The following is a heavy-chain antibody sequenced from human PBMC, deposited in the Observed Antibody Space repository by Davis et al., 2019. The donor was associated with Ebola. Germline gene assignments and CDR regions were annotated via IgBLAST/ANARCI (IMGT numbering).Heavy chain of an antibody. CDR2: INRDGSSP. J-gene: IGHJ3*02. Sequence: PGGSLRLSCAASGLTFSNYWMHWVRQVPGKGLVWVSCINRDGSSPTYADSVKGRFTTSRDNAKQTLYLKMNRLRVEDTAVYYCVRDWGDGNNYDAFDIWGQGTMVTVSS. CDR1: GLTFSNYW. D-gene: IGHD5-24*01. V-gene: IGHV3-74*01. CDR3: VRDWGDGNNYDAFDI.